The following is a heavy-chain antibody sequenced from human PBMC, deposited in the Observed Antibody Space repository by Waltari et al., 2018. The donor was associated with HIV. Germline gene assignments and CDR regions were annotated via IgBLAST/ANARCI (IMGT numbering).Heavy chain of an antibody. CDR1: GGSFSGYY. J-gene: IGHJ4*02. D-gene: IGHD6-19*01. CDR3: ARLGKQWLWSRDYYFDY. Sequence: QVQLQQWGAGLLKPSETLSLTCAVYGGSFSGYYWSWLRQPQGKGLEWIVEINHSGSTNYNPSLKSRVTISVDTSKNQFSLKLSSVTAADTAVYYCARLGKQWLWSRDYYFDYWGQGTLVTVSS. V-gene: IGHV4-34*01. CDR2: INHSGST.